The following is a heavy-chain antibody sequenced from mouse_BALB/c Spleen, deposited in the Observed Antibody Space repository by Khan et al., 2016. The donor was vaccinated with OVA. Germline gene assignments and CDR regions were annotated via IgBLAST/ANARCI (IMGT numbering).Heavy chain of an antibody. CDR3: AKFYYGGVSNWYFDV. CDR1: GFSLTNYG. CDR2: VWGDGNT. Sequence: QVQLKESGPGLVAPSQSLSITCTVSGFSLTNYGVSWVRQPPGKGLEWLGVVWGDGNTNYHSALRSRLSISKDNSKSQVFLKLNSLQTDDPATYYCAKFYYGGVSNWYFDVWGAGTTVTVSS. V-gene: IGHV2-3*01. J-gene: IGHJ1*01. D-gene: IGHD1-1*02.